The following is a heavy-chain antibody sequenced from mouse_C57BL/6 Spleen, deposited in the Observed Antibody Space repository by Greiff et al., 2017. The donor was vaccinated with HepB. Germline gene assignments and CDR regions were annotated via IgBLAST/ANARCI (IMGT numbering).Heavy chain of an antibody. CDR3: AREYGNIDY. D-gene: IGHD2-10*02. CDR2: IYPGDGDT. V-gene: IGHV1-82*01. Sequence: VQLQQSGPELVKPGASVKISCKASGYAFSSSWMNWVKQRPGKGLEWIGRIYPGDGDTNYNGKFKGKATLTADKSSSTAYMQLSSLTSEDSAVYFGAREYGNIDYWGQGTTLTVSS. CDR1: GYAFSSSW. J-gene: IGHJ2*01.